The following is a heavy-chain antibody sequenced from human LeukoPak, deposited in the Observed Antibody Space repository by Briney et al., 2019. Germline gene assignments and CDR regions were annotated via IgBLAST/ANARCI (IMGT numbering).Heavy chain of an antibody. D-gene: IGHD7-27*01. J-gene: IGHJ4*02. V-gene: IGHV3-53*01. CDR1: GFTVSNNY. CDR3: ARRLPTAWGADS. Sequence: GGSLRLSCAASGFTVSNNYMTWVRQAPGKGPGGVSVIYSGGSTYYADSVKGRFTISRDNSKNTVYLQMNSLRAEDTAVYYCARRLPTAWGADSWGQGTLVTVSS. CDR2: IYSGGST.